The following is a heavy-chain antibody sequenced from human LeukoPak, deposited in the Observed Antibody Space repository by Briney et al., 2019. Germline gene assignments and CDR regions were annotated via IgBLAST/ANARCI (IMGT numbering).Heavy chain of an antibody. V-gene: IGHV4-59*01. Sequence: PSETLSLTCIVSGGSTSSYDWSWIRQPPGKGLEWIGYIHYSGSTNYNPSLKSRVTISLDTSKNQFSLKLSSVTAADTAVYYCARLFWSDSHSCDYWGQGTLVTVSS. CDR3: ARLFWSDSHSCDY. CDR1: GGSTSSYD. D-gene: IGHD3-3*01. CDR2: IHYSGST. J-gene: IGHJ4*02.